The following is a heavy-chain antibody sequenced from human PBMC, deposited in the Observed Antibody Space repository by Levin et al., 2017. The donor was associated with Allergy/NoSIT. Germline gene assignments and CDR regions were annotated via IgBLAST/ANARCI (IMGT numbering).Heavy chain of an antibody. CDR1: GGSISSGGYY. Sequence: LRLSCTVSGGSISSGGYYWSWIRQHPGKGLEWIGYIYYSGSTYYNPSLKSRVTISVDTSKNQFSLKLSSVTAADTAVYYCARVNYGGNRRAFDIWGQGTMVTVSS. D-gene: IGHD4-23*01. J-gene: IGHJ3*02. CDR3: ARVNYGGNRRAFDI. V-gene: IGHV4-31*03. CDR2: IYYSGST.